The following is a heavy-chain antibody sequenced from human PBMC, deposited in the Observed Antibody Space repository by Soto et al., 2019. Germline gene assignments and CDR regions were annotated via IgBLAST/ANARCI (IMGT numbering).Heavy chain of an antibody. CDR1: GGSFSGYY. D-gene: IGHD3-3*01. CDR3: ARGPIRFLEWLLSYYYYYGMDV. Sequence: PSETLSLTCAVYGGSFSGYYWSWIRQPPGKGLEWIGEINHSGSTNYNPSLKSRVTISVDTSKNQFSLTLSSVTAADTAVYYCARGPIRFLEWLLSYYYYYGMDVWGQGTTVTVAS. CDR2: INHSGST. V-gene: IGHV4-34*01. J-gene: IGHJ6*02.